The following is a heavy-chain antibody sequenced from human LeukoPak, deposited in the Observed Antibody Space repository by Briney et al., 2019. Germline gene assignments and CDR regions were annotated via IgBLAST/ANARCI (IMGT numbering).Heavy chain of an antibody. CDR2: INSDGSST. D-gene: IGHD2-15*01. Sequence: PGGSLRLSCAASGFTFSRYWMHWVRQAPGKGLVWVSRINSDGSSTNYADSVKGRFTISRDNAKNTLYLQMNSLRAEDTAAYYSAGSGCSAYSDYWGQGTLVTVSS. V-gene: IGHV3-74*01. CDR3: AGSGCSAYSDY. J-gene: IGHJ4*01. CDR1: GFTFSRYW.